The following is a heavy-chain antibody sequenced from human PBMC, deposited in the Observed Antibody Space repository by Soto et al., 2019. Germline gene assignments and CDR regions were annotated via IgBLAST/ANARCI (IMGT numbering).Heavy chain of an antibody. CDR3: ARKDKSGYFNWFDP. J-gene: IGHJ5*02. CDR2: IFPSDSDT. CDR1: GYRLTSYW. D-gene: IGHD3-22*01. V-gene: IGHV5-51*01. Sequence: PVDSLKISCRTSGYRLTSYWIAWVLKIPVKGLEWVGIIFPSDSDTRYTPSFQGQVTISADRSTSTVFLQWASLKASDTAVYFCARKDKSGYFNWFDPWGQGTLVTVSS.